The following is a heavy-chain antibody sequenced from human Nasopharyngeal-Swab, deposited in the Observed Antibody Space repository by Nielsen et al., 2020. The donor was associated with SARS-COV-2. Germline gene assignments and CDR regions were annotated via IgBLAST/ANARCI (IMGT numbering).Heavy chain of an antibody. V-gene: IGHV3-23*01. CDR2: ISGGGTT. J-gene: IGHJ4*02. Sequence: GGSLRLSCAASGFTFSNYATTWVRQAPGKGLEWVSYISGGGTTYYADSVKGRFTVSRDNSRNTLYLQVNSLRVEDTAVYYCAKARGGTYNYYFDYWGQGTLVTVSS. D-gene: IGHD1-1*01. CDR1: GFTFSNYA. CDR3: AKARGGTYNYYFDY.